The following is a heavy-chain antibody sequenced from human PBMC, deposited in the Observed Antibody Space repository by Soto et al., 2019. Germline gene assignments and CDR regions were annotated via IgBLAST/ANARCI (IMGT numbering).Heavy chain of an antibody. V-gene: IGHV4-34*01. CDR1: GGSFSGYY. J-gene: IGHJ4*02. CDR2: INHSGST. CDR3: ARDKITGLFDY. D-gene: IGHD2-8*02. Sequence: SETLSLTCAVYGGSFSGYYWTWIRQPPGTGLEWIGEINHSGSTDYNPSLKSRVTISVDTAKNQFSLKLTSVTAADTAVYYCARDKITGLFDYWGQGTLVTVSS.